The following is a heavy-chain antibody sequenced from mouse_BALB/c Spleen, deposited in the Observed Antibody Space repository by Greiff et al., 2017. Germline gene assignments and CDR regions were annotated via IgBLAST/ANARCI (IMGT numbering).Heavy chain of an antibody. V-gene: IGHV14-3*02. CDR1: GFNIKDTY. CDR2: IDPANGNT. Sequence: EVQLHQSGAELVKPGASVKLSCTASGFNIKDTYMHWVKQRPEQGLEWIGRIDPANGNTKYDPKFQGKATITADTSSNTAYLQLSSLTSEDTAVYYCARSGSSGYVAYWGQGTLVTVSA. CDR3: ARSGSSGYVAY. D-gene: IGHD3-1*01. J-gene: IGHJ3*01.